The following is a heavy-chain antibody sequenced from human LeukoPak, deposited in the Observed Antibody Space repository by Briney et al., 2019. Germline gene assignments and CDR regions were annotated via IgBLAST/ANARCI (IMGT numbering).Heavy chain of an antibody. V-gene: IGHV4-39*01. J-gene: IGHJ4*02. CDR2: IYYSGST. Sequence: SETLSLTCTVSGGSIRSSSYYWGWIRQPPGKGLEWIGSIYYSGSTYYNPSLKSRVTISVDTSKNQFSLKLSSVTAADTAVHYCARLGCVTGVAGFVDYWGQGTLVTVSS. CDR1: GGSIRSSSYY. D-gene: IGHD6-19*01. CDR3: ARLGCVTGVAGFVDY.